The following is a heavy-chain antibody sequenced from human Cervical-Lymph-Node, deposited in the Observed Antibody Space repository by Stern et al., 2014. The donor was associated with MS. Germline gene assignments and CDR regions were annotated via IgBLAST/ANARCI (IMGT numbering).Heavy chain of an antibody. D-gene: IGHD3-16*01. V-gene: IGHV3-21*01. Sequence: EDQLVESGGGLVKPGASLWLSCTASGFTFSSYGMNWVRQAPGPGLEWVSSISSSSREIYYSDSVKGRVTISRDDAKTSLFLHMNSPRAEDTAVYYCVRGGEWDLVLENFDYWGQGALVTVSS. CDR2: ISSSSREI. CDR1: GFTFSSYG. CDR3: VRGGEWDLVLENFDY. J-gene: IGHJ4*02.